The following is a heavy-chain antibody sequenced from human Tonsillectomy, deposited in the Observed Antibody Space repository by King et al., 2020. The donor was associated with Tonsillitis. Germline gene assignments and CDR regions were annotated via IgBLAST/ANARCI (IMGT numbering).Heavy chain of an antibody. J-gene: IGHJ5*02. D-gene: IGHD2-15*01. Sequence: QLQESGPGLVKPSETLSLTCTVSGDSISNTNYYWGWVRQPPGKGLEWIGTTYHGGTYYNSALPSRVTIFVDSSKNQFSLELRSVTAADTAVYYCARSLEEVVVLPPYWFDPWGRGTLVTVSS. CDR2: TYHGGT. V-gene: IGHV4-39*01. CDR1: GDSISNTNYY. CDR3: ARSLEEVVVLPPYWFDP.